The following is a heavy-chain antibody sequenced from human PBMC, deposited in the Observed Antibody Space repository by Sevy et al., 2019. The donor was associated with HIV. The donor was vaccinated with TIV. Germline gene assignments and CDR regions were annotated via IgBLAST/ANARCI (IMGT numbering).Heavy chain of an antibody. J-gene: IGHJ4*02. Sequence: GGSLRLSCAASGFIFRSYAMTWVRQAPGKGLEWVSGISGSGDTTYYAGSVKGRFTVSRDNSESTLYLQMETLRDEDTAIYYCAKVDRIAVAGKTSFDYWGQGTLVTVSS. V-gene: IGHV3-23*01. CDR3: AKVDRIAVAGKTSFDY. D-gene: IGHD6-19*01. CDR2: ISGSGDTT. CDR1: GFIFRSYA.